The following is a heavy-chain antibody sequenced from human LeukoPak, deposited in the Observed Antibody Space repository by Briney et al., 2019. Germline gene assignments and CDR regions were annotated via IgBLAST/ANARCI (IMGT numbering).Heavy chain of an antibody. V-gene: IGHV1-69*06. Sequence: SVKVSCKASGGSFSSYAISWVRQAPGQGLEWMGGIIPIFGTANYAQKFQGRFTITADKSTSTAYMELSSLRSEDTAVYYCARVHGHSSGWFNWFDPWGQGTLVTVSS. D-gene: IGHD6-19*01. J-gene: IGHJ5*02. CDR3: ARVHGHSSGWFNWFDP. CDR2: IIPIFGTA. CDR1: GGSFSSYA.